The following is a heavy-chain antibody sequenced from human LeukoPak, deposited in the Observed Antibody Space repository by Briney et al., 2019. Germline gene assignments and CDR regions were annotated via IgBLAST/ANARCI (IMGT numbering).Heavy chain of an antibody. V-gene: IGHV3-23*01. J-gene: IGHJ4*02. CDR2: TSGSGGTT. Sequence: GGSLRLSCAASGFTFSSYAMTSVRQAPGKGLEWVSVTSGSGGTTYYADSVKGRFTISRDNSKNTLYLQMNSLRAEDTAVYYCAKVGCSSTSCPLSDWGQGTLVTVSS. CDR3: AKVGCSSTSCPLSD. D-gene: IGHD2-2*01. CDR1: GFTFSSYA.